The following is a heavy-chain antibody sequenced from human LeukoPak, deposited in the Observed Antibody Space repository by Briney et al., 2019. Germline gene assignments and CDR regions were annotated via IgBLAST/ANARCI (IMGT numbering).Heavy chain of an antibody. J-gene: IGHJ6*03. CDR3: ARSPLLGSLEWLLGDYYYMDV. CDR2: IYTSGST. Sequence: ASETLSLTCTVSGGSISSYYWSWIRQPAGKGLEWIGRIYTSGSTNYNPSLKSRVTMSVDTSKNQFSLKLSSVTAADTAVYYCARSPLLGSLEWLLGDYYYMDVWGKGTTVTASS. CDR1: GGSISSYY. D-gene: IGHD3-3*01. V-gene: IGHV4-4*07.